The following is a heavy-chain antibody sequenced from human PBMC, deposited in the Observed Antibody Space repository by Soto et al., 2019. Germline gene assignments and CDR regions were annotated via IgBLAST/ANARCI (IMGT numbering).Heavy chain of an antibody. CDR2: INPSGGST. V-gene: IGHV1-46*01. J-gene: IGHJ4*02. Sequence: QVQLVQSGAEVKKPGPSVKVSCTASGYTFTSYYMHWVRHAPGQELAWMGIINPSGGSTSYTQKLEGTVTMTRDTSTSTVYMELGSLRSEDTAVYYCARSDYGDYPYYFDYWGQGTLVTVSS. CDR1: GYTFTSYY. CDR3: ARSDYGDYPYYFDY. D-gene: IGHD4-17*01.